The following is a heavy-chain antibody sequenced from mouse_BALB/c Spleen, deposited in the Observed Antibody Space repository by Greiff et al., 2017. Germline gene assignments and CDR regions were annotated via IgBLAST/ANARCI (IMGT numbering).Heavy chain of an antibody. J-gene: IGHJ2*01. CDR1: GYTFTSYW. CDR2: IYPSDSYT. V-gene: IGHV1-69*02. CDR3: TRESGHYFDY. Sequence: QVQLQQSGAELVRPGSSVKLSCKASGYTFTSYWINWVKQRPGQGLEWIGNIYPSDSYTNYNQKFKDKATLTVDKSSSTAYMQLSSPTSEDSAVYYCTRESGHYFDYWGQGTTLTVSS.